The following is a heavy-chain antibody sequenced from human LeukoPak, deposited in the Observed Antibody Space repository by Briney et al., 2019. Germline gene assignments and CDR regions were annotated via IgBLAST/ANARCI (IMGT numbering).Heavy chain of an antibody. CDR1: GYTFTDFD. Sequence: ASVKVSRKASGYTFTDFDTNWVRQAPGRGLEWMGWMNPNSGNTVYAQKFQGRVTMTRDTSINTGRMELTSLTSEDTAVYYCARALDRSYYYVYLSWGQGTVISVSS. V-gene: IGHV1-8*01. D-gene: IGHD3-16*01. CDR2: MNPNSGNT. CDR3: ARALDRSYYYVYLS. J-gene: IGHJ5*02.